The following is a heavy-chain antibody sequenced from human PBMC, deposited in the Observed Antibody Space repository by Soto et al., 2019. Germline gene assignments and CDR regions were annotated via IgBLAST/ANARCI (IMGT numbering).Heavy chain of an antibody. D-gene: IGHD3-9*01. V-gene: IGHV3-13*01. Sequence: GGSLRLSCAASGFTFSSYDMHWVRQATGKGLEWVSAIGTAGDTYYPGSVKGRFTISRENAKNSLYLQMNSLRAEDTAVYYCAREVGILTGYYKGYYYYGMDVWGQGTTVTVSS. CDR2: IGTAGDT. CDR1: GFTFSSYD. CDR3: AREVGILTGYYKGYYYYGMDV. J-gene: IGHJ6*02.